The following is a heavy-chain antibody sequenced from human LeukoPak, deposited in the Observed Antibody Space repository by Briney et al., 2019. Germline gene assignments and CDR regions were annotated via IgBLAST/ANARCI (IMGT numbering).Heavy chain of an antibody. Sequence: GASVKVSCKASGYTFTGYYMHWVRQAPGQGLEWMGWINPNSGGTNYAQKLQGRVTMTTDTSTSTAYMEPRSLRSDDTAVYYCARDQLELHLADNDHWGQGTLVTVSS. J-gene: IGHJ4*02. CDR3: ARDQLELHLADNDH. V-gene: IGHV1-2*02. CDR1: GYTFTGYY. D-gene: IGHD1-7*01. CDR2: INPNSGGT.